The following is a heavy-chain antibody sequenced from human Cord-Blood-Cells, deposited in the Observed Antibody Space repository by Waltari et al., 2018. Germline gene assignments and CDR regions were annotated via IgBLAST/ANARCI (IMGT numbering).Heavy chain of an antibody. CDR2: INAGNGNT. J-gene: IGHJ3*02. D-gene: IGHD3-3*01. Sequence: QVQLVQSGAEVKKPGASVKVSCKASGYTFTSYAMHWVRQAPGQRLEWMGWINAGNGNTKYSQKFQDRVTITRDTSASTAYMELSSLRSEDTAVYYCARALLWSDAFDIWGQGTMVTVSS. V-gene: IGHV1-3*01. CDR3: ARALLWSDAFDI. CDR1: GYTFTSYA.